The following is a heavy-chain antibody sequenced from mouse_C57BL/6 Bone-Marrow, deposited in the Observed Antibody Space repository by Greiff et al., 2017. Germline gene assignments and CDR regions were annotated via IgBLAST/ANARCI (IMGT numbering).Heavy chain of an antibody. CDR3: AISGTTVEWYFDV. V-gene: IGHV1-53*01. J-gene: IGHJ1*03. CDR2: INPSNGGP. CDR1: GYTFTSYW. D-gene: IGHD1-1*01. Sequence: QVQLQQSGTELVKPGASVKLSCKASGYTFTSYWMHWVKQRPGQGLEWIGNINPSNGGPNYNEKFKSTATLTVDNSSSTAYMQLSSLTSEGSAVDCCAISGTTVEWYFDVWGTGTTVTVSS.